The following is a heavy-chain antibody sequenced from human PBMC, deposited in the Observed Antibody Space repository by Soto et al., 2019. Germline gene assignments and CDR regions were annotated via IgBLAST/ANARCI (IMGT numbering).Heavy chain of an antibody. J-gene: IGHJ5*02. CDR1: GGSFSGYY. CDR3: ARGRTLRPTSPYRPPIGRSCLDP. Sequence: QVQLQQWGAGLLKPSETLSLTCAVYGGSFSGYYWNWIRQPPGKGLEWIGESSQSGSTNDNPSLKGRITRSVDTSKNQYSLKLSSCTAADATVYYCARGRTLRPTSPYRPPIGRSCLDPWGPGTLVTVSS. V-gene: IGHV4-34*01. CDR2: SSQSGST. D-gene: IGHD1-26*01.